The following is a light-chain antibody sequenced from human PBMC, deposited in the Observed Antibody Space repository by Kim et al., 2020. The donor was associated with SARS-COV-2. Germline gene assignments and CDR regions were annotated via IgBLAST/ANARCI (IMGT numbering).Light chain of an antibody. CDR1: SGSIASNY. Sequence: FMLTQPHSVSESPGKTVTISCTRSSGSIASNYVQWYQQRPGSSPTTVIYEDNERPSGVPDRFSGSIDSSSNSASLTISGLKAEDEADYYCQSYDSNIGVFGGGTKLTVL. CDR2: EDN. V-gene: IGLV6-57*01. J-gene: IGLJ3*02. CDR3: QSYDSNIGV.